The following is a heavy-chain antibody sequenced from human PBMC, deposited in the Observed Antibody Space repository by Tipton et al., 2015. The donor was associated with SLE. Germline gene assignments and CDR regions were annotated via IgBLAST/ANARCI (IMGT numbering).Heavy chain of an antibody. J-gene: IGHJ4*02. Sequence: GLVKPSETLSLTCNVSGGSISGYFWSWIRQSPEKGLEWIGYIYYSAATNYNPSLKSRVTISIDATKNQFSLNLNSVTAADTAVYFCARMEGMITYGGIAGLWGQGTVVTVST. D-gene: IGHD3-16*01. V-gene: IGHV4-59*08. CDR3: ARMEGMITYGGIAGL. CDR2: IYYSAAT. CDR1: GGSISGYF.